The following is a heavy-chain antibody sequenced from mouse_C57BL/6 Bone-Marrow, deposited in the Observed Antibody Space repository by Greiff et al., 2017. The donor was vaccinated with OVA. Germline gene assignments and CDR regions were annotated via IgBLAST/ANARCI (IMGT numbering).Heavy chain of an antibody. CDR3: AREGYSNSYAMDY. D-gene: IGHD2-5*01. CDR1: GYTFTSYW. J-gene: IGHJ4*01. Sequence: VQLQQSGAELVMPGASVKLSCKASGYTFTSYWMHWVKQRPGQGLEWIGEIDPSDSYTNYNQKFKGKSTLTVDKSSSTAYMQLSSLTSEDSAVYYCAREGYSNSYAMDYWGQGTSVTVSS. CDR2: IDPSDSYT. V-gene: IGHV1-69*01.